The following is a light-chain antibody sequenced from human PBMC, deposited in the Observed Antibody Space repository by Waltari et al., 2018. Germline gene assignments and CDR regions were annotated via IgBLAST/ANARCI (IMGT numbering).Light chain of an antibody. CDR3: CSYAGSSAHVV. J-gene: IGLJ2*01. CDR1: SRDVGSYNL. CDR2: EVS. Sequence: QSALTQPASVSGSPGQSITISCTGTSRDVGSYNLVSWYHQHPGKAPKLIIYEVSKRPSGVSNLFSDSNSGNTPSLTISVLQADDETDYFCCSYAGSSAHVVFGGWTKLTVL. V-gene: IGLV2-23*02.